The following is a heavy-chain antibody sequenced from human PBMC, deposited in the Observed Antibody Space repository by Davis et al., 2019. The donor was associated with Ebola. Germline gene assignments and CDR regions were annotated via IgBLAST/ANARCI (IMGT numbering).Heavy chain of an antibody. CDR2: ISGSGGST. Sequence: GESLKISCAASGFTFSSYAMSWVRQAPGKGLEWVSAISGSGGSTYYADSVKGRFTISRDNSKNTLYLQMSSLRAEDTAVYYCVNRAAGGMDVWGQGTTVTVSS. CDR3: VNRAAGGMDV. V-gene: IGHV3-23*01. CDR1: GFTFSSYA. D-gene: IGHD6-13*01. J-gene: IGHJ6*02.